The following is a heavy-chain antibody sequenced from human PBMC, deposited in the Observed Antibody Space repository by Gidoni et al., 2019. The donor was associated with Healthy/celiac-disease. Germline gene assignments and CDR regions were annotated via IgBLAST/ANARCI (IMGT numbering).Heavy chain of an antibody. D-gene: IGHD6-19*01. CDR2: IYYSGST. J-gene: IGHJ4*02. CDR3: ARGGDSSGWTFDY. V-gene: IGHV4-39*07. CDR1: GGSLSSSSYY. Sequence: QLQLQASGPGLVKPSETLSLTCTVSGGSLSSSSYYWGWIRQPPGKGLEWIGSIYYSGSTYYNPSLKSRVTISVDTSKNQFSLKLSSVTAADTAVYYCARGGDSSGWTFDYWGQGTLVTVSS.